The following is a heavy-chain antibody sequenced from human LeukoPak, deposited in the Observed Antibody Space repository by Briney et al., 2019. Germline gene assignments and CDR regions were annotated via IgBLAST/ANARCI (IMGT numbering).Heavy chain of an antibody. V-gene: IGHV3-30*02. CDR1: GFTFSSYG. CDR3: AKKKTAVVPRRYYYYYYMDV. CDR2: IRYDGSNK. Sequence: GGSLRLSCAASGFTFSSYGMHWVRQAPGKGLEWVAFIRYDGSNKYYADSVKGRFTISRDNSKNTLYLQMNSLRAEDTAVYYCAKKKTAVVPRRYYYYYYMDVWGKGTTVTVSS. D-gene: IGHD3-10*01. J-gene: IGHJ6*03.